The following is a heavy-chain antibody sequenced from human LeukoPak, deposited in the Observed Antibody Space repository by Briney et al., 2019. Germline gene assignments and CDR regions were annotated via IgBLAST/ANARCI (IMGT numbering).Heavy chain of an antibody. CDR3: ARGAFSSGWNHFDH. CDR2: INSDGSST. Sequence: GGSLRLSCAASGFTFSSNWMHWVRQAPGKGLVWVSHINSDGSSTNYADSVKGRFTISRDNAKKSLFLQMNSLRVEDTAVYYCARGAFSSGWNHFDHWGQGTLVTVSS. D-gene: IGHD6-19*01. CDR1: GFTFSSNW. V-gene: IGHV3-74*01. J-gene: IGHJ4*02.